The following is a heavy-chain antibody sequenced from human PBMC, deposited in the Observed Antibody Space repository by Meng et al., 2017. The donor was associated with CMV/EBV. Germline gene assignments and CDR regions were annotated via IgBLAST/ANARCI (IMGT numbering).Heavy chain of an antibody. D-gene: IGHD4-23*01. CDR3: ALTMVVTRGFFDY. Sequence: SGPTLVKPTQTFTLTCTFSGFSLSNSGVRVSWIRQPPGKALEWLAHIDWDDDQFYSTSLKTRLTISKDTSKNQVVLTMTNMDPVDTATYYCALTMVVTRGFFDYWGQGTLVTVSS. CDR2: IDWDDDQ. CDR1: GFSLSNSGVR. J-gene: IGHJ4*01. V-gene: IGHV2-70D*14.